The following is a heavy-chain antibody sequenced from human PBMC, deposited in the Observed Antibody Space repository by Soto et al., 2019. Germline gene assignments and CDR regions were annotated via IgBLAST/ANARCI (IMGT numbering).Heavy chain of an antibody. CDR1: GFTFSNAW. Sequence: GGSLRLSCAASGFTFSNAWMNWVRQAPGKGLEWVGRIKSKTDGGTTDYAAPVKGRFTISRDDSKNTLYLQMNSLKTEDTAVYYCTTSYPYYDFWSGYPEDYYYYGMDVWGQGTTVTVSS. CDR3: TTSYPYYDFWSGYPEDYYYYGMDV. J-gene: IGHJ6*02. D-gene: IGHD3-3*01. CDR2: IKSKTDGGTT. V-gene: IGHV3-15*07.